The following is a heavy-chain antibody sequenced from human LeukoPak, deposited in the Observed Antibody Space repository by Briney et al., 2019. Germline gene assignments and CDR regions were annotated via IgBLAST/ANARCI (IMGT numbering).Heavy chain of an antibody. J-gene: IGHJ5*02. Sequence: PSETLSLTCTVSGGAISSYYWSWIRQPAGKGLEWIGRIYGGGSTNYNPSLKSRVTMSVDTSKNQFSLKLSSVTAADTAVYYCARGGSWNDLFDPWGPGTLVSVSS. D-gene: IGHD1-1*01. CDR3: ARGGSWNDLFDP. CDR1: GGAISSYY. CDR2: IYGGGST. V-gene: IGHV4-4*07.